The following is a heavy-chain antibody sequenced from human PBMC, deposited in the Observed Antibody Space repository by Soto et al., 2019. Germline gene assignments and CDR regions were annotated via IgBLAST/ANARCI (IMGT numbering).Heavy chain of an antibody. D-gene: IGHD3-22*01. Sequence: PGGSLRLSCAASGFTFSSYGMHWVRQAPGKGLEWVAVISYDGSNKYYADSVKGRFTISRDNSKNTLYLQMNSLRAEDTAVYYCAKGDDSSGYYYAYYFDYWGQGTLVTVSS. CDR2: ISYDGSNK. CDR1: GFTFSSYG. V-gene: IGHV3-30*18. J-gene: IGHJ4*02. CDR3: AKGDDSSGYYYAYYFDY.